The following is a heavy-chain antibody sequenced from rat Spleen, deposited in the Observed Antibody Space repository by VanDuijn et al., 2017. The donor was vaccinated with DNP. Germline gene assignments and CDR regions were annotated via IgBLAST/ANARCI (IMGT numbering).Heavy chain of an antibody. V-gene: IGHV5S13*01. CDR2: ISNSGGNT. D-gene: IGHD1-6*01. J-gene: IGHJ3*01. CDR3: ARQRVMYTTATGFAY. Sequence: EVQLVESGGGLVQPGRSLTLSCAASGFTFSNCGMAWVRQAPTKGLEWVASISNSGGNTYYRDSVKGRFTISRDNAKSCLYLHMNSLKSEDTATYYCARQRVMYTTATGFAYWGQGTLVTVSS. CDR1: GFTFSNCG.